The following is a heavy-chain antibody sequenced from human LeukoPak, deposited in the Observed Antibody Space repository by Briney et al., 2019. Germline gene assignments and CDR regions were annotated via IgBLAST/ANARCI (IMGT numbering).Heavy chain of an antibody. Sequence: GGSLRLACAAYGFTFSDYYMSWIRQAPGKGLEWLSYISSSGSYTNYADSVKGRFTIARDNAKNSLYLKMNSLSAEETAVYYCARGRGSGSYLYYFDYWGQGPLVTVSS. V-gene: IGHV3-11*05. J-gene: IGHJ4*02. CDR1: GFTFSDYY. CDR2: ISSSGSYT. D-gene: IGHD3-10*01. CDR3: ARGRGSGSYLYYFDY.